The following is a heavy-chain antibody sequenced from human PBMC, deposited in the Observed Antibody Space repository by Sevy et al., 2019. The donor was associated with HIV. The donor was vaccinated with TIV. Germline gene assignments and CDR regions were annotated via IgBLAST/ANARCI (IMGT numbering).Heavy chain of an antibody. Sequence: ASVKVSCKVSGYIFTELSMHWVRQAPGKGLEWMGGFDPEDGETIYAQKFQGRVTMTDDTSTDTAYMDLSSLRSEDTAVYYCATDSVLLKGRYYDSSGYYLHYWGQGPLVTVSS. CDR3: ATDSVLLKGRYYDSSGYYLHY. D-gene: IGHD3-22*01. CDR1: GYIFTELS. CDR2: FDPEDGET. V-gene: IGHV1-24*01. J-gene: IGHJ4*02.